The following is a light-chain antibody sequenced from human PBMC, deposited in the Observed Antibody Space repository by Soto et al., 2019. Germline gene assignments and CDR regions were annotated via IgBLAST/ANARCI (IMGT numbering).Light chain of an antibody. V-gene: IGLV2-23*01. CDR2: EGI. J-gene: IGLJ1*01. CDR1: TSDVGSYNL. Sequence: QSVLTQPASVSGSPGQSITISCTGTTSDVGSYNLVSWYQQHPDKAPKLIIYEGIRRPSGVSNRFSGSKSANTASLTISGLQAEDEADYHCSSYAGSSTYVFGTGTKVNVL. CDR3: SSYAGSSTYV.